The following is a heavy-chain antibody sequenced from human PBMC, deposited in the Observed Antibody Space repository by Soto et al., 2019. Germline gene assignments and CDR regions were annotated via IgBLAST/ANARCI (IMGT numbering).Heavy chain of an antibody. J-gene: IGHJ4*02. Sequence: QVQLVESGGGVVQPRRSLRLSCAASGFTFSSYGRHWVRQAPGKGLEWVAVISYDGSNKYYADSVKGRFTISRDNSKNTLYLQMNSLRAEDTAVYYCASSSIAASDYWGQGTLVTVSS. V-gene: IGHV3-30*03. D-gene: IGHD6-6*01. CDR1: GFTFSSYG. CDR3: ASSSIAASDY. CDR2: ISYDGSNK.